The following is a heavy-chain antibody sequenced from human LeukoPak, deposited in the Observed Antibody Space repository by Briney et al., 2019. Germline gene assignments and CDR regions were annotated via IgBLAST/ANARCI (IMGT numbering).Heavy chain of an antibody. J-gene: IGHJ6*03. CDR2: IHNDGTQG. CDR3: AKEGDEFRGYLDV. Sequence: GGSLTLSCAASGFTFSRLGMQWVRQAPGKWLEWVAVIHNDGTQGQYADSVKGRFTISKDNSQNTLYLQMNNLRDDDTAVYYCAKEGDEFRGYLDVWGKGTTVTVSS. V-gene: IGHV3-30*02. D-gene: IGHD3-16*01. CDR1: GFTFSRLG.